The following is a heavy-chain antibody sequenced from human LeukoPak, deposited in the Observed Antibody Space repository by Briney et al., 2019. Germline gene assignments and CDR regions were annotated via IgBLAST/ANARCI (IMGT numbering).Heavy chain of an antibody. V-gene: IGHV3-23*01. CDR3: AKGDSGYTRYYFDS. CDR2: ISGSGGST. D-gene: IGHD6-13*01. CDR1: GFTFSSYA. Sequence: GGSLRLSCAASGFTFSSYAMSWVRQAPGKGLEWVSGISGSGGSTYYADSVKGRFTISRDNSKNMLYLQMNSLRAEDTAVYYCAKGDSGYTRYYFDSWGQGTLVTVSS. J-gene: IGHJ4*02.